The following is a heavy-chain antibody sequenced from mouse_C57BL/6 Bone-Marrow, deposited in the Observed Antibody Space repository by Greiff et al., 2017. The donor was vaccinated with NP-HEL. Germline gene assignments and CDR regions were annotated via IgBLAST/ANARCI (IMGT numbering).Heavy chain of an antibody. V-gene: IGHV1-26*01. D-gene: IGHD2-5*01. Sequence: VQLQQSGPELVKPGASVKISCKASGYTFTDYYMNWVKQSHGKSLEWIGDINPNNGGTSYNQKFKGKATLTVDKSSSTAYMELRSLTSEDSAVDYCAREGLWGYSNYDAMDYWGQGTSVTVSS. CDR3: AREGLWGYSNYDAMDY. J-gene: IGHJ4*01. CDR1: GYTFTDYY. CDR2: INPNNGGT.